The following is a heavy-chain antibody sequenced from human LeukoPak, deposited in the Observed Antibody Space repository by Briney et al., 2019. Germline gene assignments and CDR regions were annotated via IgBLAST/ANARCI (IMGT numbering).Heavy chain of an antibody. J-gene: IGHJ4*02. Sequence: GGSLRLSCTVSGFTFSDYYMSWVRQAPGKGLEWVSYISSSGSMLHYADSVEGRFTISRDNAKNSLYLQMSSLRVEDTAVYYCAREVWGPEYWGQGTLVTVSS. CDR2: ISSSGSML. CDR1: GFTFSDYY. D-gene: IGHD1-14*01. CDR3: AREVWGPEY. V-gene: IGHV3-11*04.